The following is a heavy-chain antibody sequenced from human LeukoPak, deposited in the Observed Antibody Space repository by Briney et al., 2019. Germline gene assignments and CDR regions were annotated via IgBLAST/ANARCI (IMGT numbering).Heavy chain of an antibody. CDR3: ARLRVGRLVGPPDY. Sequence: PSETLSLTCAVYGGSFSGYYWSWIRQPPGKGLEWIGEISHSGSTNYNPSLKSRVTISVDTSKNQFSLKLSSVTAADTAVYYCARLRVGRLVGPPDYWGQGTLVTVSS. CDR1: GGSFSGYY. V-gene: IGHV4-34*01. D-gene: IGHD1-26*01. CDR2: ISHSGST. J-gene: IGHJ4*02.